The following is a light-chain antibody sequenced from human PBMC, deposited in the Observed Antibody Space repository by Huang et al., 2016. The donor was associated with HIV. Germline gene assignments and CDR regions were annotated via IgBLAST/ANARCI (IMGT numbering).Light chain of an antibody. CDR1: QSISSY. CDR3: QQSYSNTFT. Sequence: DIQMTQSPSSLSASVGDRVIITCRASQSISSYLNWYQQQPGKAPILLIYAASSLQSGVPSRFSGSGSGTDFTLTIRSLQPEDFATYYCQQSYSNTFTFGAGTKVDVK. J-gene: IGKJ3*01. CDR2: AAS. V-gene: IGKV1-39*01.